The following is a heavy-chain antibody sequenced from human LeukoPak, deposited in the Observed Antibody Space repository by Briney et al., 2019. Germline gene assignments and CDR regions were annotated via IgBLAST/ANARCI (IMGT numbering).Heavy chain of an antibody. CDR1: GGSISSYY. J-gene: IGHJ4*02. D-gene: IGHD3-22*01. V-gene: IGHV4-59*01. CDR3: TRGTYYYDSSGYN. Sequence: SGTLSLTCTVSGGSISSYYWSWIRQPPGKGLEWIGYIYYSGSTNYNPSLKSRVIISVDTSKNQFSLKLNSVTAADTAVYYCTRGTYYYDSSGYNWGQGTLVTVSS. CDR2: IYYSGST.